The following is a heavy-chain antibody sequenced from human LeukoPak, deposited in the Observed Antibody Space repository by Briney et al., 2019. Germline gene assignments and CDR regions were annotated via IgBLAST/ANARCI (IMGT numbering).Heavy chain of an antibody. V-gene: IGHV5-51*01. CDR3: ARQSRVDYYIES. D-gene: IGHD4/OR15-4a*01. CDR1: GYSFTSYW. J-gene: IGHJ4*02. CDR2: IYPGDSDT. Sequence: GESLKISCKGSGYSFTSYWIGWVRQMPGKGLEWMGIIYPGDSDTRYSPSFQGQVSISADKSISTAYLQWRSLRASDTATYYCARQSRVDYYIESWGPGTRVTVSS.